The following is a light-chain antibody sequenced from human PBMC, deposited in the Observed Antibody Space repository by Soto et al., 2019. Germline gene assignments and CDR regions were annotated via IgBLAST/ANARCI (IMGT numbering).Light chain of an antibody. Sequence: DIQMTQSPSSVSASVGDSVTITCRASQDIASWLAWYQQKPGKAPNLLIYGASTLQSGVPSRFSGSLSGTDFTITISSLQPEDFATYYCQQANSFPLTFGGGTKVEIK. J-gene: IGKJ4*01. V-gene: IGKV1D-12*01. CDR2: GAS. CDR1: QDIASW. CDR3: QQANSFPLT.